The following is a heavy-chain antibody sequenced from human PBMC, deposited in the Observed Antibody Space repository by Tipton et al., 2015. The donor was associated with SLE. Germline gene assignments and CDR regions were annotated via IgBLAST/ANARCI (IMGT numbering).Heavy chain of an antibody. Sequence: TLSLTCTVSGGSISSGRYFWNWIRQPAGKGLEWIGRIYTSGSTDYNPSLKSRVAISVETSKNQISLKLSSVTAADTAMYYCAREGGYHPYSFDYWGQGTLVTVSS. D-gene: IGHD5-12*01. CDR3: AREGGYHPYSFDY. V-gene: IGHV4-61*02. CDR1: GGSISSGRYF. CDR2: IYTSGST. J-gene: IGHJ4*02.